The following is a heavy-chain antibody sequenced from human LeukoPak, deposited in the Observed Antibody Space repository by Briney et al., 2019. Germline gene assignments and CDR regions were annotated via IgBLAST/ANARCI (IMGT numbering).Heavy chain of an antibody. V-gene: IGHV1-69*01. D-gene: IGHD2-2*01. CDR2: IIPIFGTA. CDR1: GGTFSSYA. CDR3: ARDRQIVVVPATIPAGGAFDI. Sequence: SVKVSCKASGGTFSSYAISWVRQAPGQGLEWMGGIIPIFGTANYAQKFQGRVTVTADESTSTAYMELSSLRSEDTAVYYCARDRQIVVVPATIPAGGAFDIWGQGTMVTVSS. J-gene: IGHJ3*02.